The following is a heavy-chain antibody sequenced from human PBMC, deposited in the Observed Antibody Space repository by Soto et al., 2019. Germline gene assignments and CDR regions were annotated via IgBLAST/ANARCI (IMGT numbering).Heavy chain of an antibody. CDR1: GFTFIGYA. Sequence: PGGSLRLSCAASGFTFIGYAMSWVRQAQGKGLEWVSAISGSGGSTYYADSVKGRFTISRDNSKNTLYLQMNSLRAEDTAVYYCAKTPQGYYDSSGYSYWGQGTLVTVSS. CDR2: ISGSGGST. J-gene: IGHJ4*02. V-gene: IGHV3-23*01. CDR3: AKTPQGYYDSSGYSY. D-gene: IGHD3-22*01.